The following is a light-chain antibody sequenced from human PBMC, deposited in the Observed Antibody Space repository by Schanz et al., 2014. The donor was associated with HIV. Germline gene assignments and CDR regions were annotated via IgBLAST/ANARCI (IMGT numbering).Light chain of an antibody. V-gene: IGLV1-47*01. J-gene: IGLJ2*01. CDR2: RNN. CDR3: ATWDDSLSGVL. Sequence: QSVLTQPPSASGTPGQRVSISCSGSSSNIGANYVYWYHQLPGTAPKLLIYRNNQRPSRVPDRFSGSKSGTSASLAISGLRSEDEADYYCATWDDSLSGVLIGGGTKLTVL. CDR1: SSNIGANY.